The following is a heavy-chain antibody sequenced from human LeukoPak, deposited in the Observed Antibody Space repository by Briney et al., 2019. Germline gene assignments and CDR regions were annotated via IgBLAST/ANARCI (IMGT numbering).Heavy chain of an antibody. Sequence: GGSLRISCTASGFTFGDYARSWFRQAPGKGLEWVGFIRSKAYGGTTEYAASVKGRFTISRDDSKSIAYLQMNSLKTEDTAVYYCTRGSGSSGYADWFDPWGQGTLVTVSS. V-gene: IGHV3-49*03. CDR3: TRGSGSSGYADWFDP. CDR1: GFTFGDYA. J-gene: IGHJ5*02. D-gene: IGHD3-22*01. CDR2: IRSKAYGGTT.